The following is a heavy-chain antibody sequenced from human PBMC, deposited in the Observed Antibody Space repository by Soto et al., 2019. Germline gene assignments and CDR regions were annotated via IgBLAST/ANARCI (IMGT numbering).Heavy chain of an antibody. CDR3: ARGRLVYYDFWSGHFDY. J-gene: IGHJ4*02. CDR1: GGSFSGYY. CDR2: INHSGST. D-gene: IGHD3-3*01. V-gene: IGHV4-34*01. Sequence: QVQLQQWGAGLLKPSETLSLTCAVYGGSFSGYYWSWIRQPPGKGLEWIGEINHSGSTNYNPSLKSRATISVDTSKNQFSLKLSSVTAADTAVYYCARGRLVYYDFWSGHFDYWGQGTLVTVSS.